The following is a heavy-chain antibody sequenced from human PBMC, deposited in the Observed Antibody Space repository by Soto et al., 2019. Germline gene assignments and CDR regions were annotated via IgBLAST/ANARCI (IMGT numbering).Heavy chain of an antibody. CDR3: AHSVVAGLGYYFDY. CDR1: GFSLSSTRVA. CDR2: IYWDDDK. J-gene: IGHJ4*02. V-gene: IGHV2-5*02. D-gene: IGHD6-19*01. Sequence: QITLKESGPPLVKPTQTLTLTCTFSGFSLSSTRVAVGWIRQPPGKALEWLALIYWDDDKRYSPFLKSRLTITKDTSKNQVVLTMTNMDPVDTATYYCAHSVVAGLGYYFDYWGQGTLDTVSS.